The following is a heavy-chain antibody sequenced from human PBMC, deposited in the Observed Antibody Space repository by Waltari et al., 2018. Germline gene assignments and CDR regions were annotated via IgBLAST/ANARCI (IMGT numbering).Heavy chain of an antibody. CDR1: GDSIGTGYYY. D-gene: IGHD6-13*01. Sequence: QLQLRESGPGLLKPSETLSLTCSVSGDSIGTGYYYCGCIRQAPGQGLEWIGSISFAGSTYYNPSLKSRLTIAVDTSKNQFSRRLSSGTAADTAVYYCAREVGGSSWSTTPRGDAFDIWGQGTMVTVSS. CDR3: AREVGGSSWSTTPRGDAFDI. J-gene: IGHJ3*02. V-gene: IGHV4-39*07. CDR2: ISFAGST.